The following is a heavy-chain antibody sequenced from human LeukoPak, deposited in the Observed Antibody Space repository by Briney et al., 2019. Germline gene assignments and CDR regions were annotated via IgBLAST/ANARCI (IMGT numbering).Heavy chain of an antibody. J-gene: IGHJ1*01. D-gene: IGHD6-13*01. CDR3: ARDSSSWYGSFH. CDR1: GGSISSGSYY. Sequence: PSQTLSLTCTVSGGSISSGSYYWSWTRQPAGKGLEWIGRIYTSGSTNYNPSLKSRVTISVDTSKNQFSLKLSSVTAADTAVYYCARDSSSWYGSFHWGQGALVTVSS. V-gene: IGHV4-61*02. CDR2: IYTSGST.